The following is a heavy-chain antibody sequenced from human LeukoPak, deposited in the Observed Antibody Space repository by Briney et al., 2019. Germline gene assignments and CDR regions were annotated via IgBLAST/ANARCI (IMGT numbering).Heavy chain of an antibody. Sequence: PSETLSLTCIVSGGSISSYYWSWIRQPPGKGLDWIGYIYYSGSTNYNPSLKSRVTMSVDTSKNQFSLKLSSVTAADTAEYYCARGGLESGYHSNDAFDIWGQGTMVTVSS. D-gene: IGHD3-22*01. CDR3: ARGGLESGYHSNDAFDI. V-gene: IGHV4-59*01. CDR2: IYYSGST. CDR1: GGSISSYY. J-gene: IGHJ3*02.